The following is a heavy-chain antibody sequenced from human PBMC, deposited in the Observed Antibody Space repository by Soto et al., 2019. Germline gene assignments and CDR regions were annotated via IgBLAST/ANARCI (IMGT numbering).Heavy chain of an antibody. J-gene: IGHJ6*02. CDR2: LKSDGRDT. CDR3: VREMPVPIRGGYYYYSVLDA. Sequence: GGSLRLSCAASGFSFNDNWMHWVRQVPGKCLMWVSRLKSDGRDTIYADSVKGRFTVSRDSPKNTLYLQMNSLRVEDTAVYYCVREMPVPIRGGYYYYSVLDAWGQGTTVTVSS. CDR1: GFSFNDNW. D-gene: IGHD2-2*01. V-gene: IGHV3-74*01.